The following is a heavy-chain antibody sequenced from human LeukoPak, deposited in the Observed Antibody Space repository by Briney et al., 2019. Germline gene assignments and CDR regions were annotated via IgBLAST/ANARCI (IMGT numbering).Heavy chain of an antibody. Sequence: SETLSLTCTVSVGSIRAYYWSCIRQPPGKGLEWIGYIYYSGSTNYNPSLKSRVTISVDTSKNQFSLKLSSVTAADTAVYYCAIPDRDYVGAFDIWGQGTMVTVSS. CDR2: IYYSGST. V-gene: IGHV4-59*08. J-gene: IGHJ3*02. CDR1: VGSIRAYY. D-gene: IGHD4-17*01. CDR3: AIPDRDYVGAFDI.